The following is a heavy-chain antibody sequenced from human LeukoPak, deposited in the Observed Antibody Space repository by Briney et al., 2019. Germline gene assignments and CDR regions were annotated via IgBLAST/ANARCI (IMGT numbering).Heavy chain of an antibody. CDR2: IYYSGST. Sequence: SETLSLTCTVSGGSISSYYWSWIRQPPGKGLEWIGYIYYSGSTNYNPSLKSRVTISVDTSKNQFSLKLSSVTAADTAVYYCARSTRSIAAAGYYYYYMDVWGKGTTVTVSS. CDR1: GGSISSYY. J-gene: IGHJ6*03. V-gene: IGHV4-59*01. CDR3: ARSTRSIAAAGYYYYYMDV. D-gene: IGHD6-13*01.